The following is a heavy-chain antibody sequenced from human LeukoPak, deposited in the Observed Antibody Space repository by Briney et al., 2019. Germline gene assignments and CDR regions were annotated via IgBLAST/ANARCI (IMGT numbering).Heavy chain of an antibody. D-gene: IGHD4-17*01. Sequence: QTGGSLRLSCAASGFTFSSYAMSWVRQAPGKGLEWVSAISGSGGSTYYADSVKGRFTISRDNSKNTLYLQMNSLRAEDTAVYYCAKLHDYGDYRPNWGQGTLVTVSS. V-gene: IGHV3-23*01. CDR1: GFTFSSYA. CDR3: AKLHDYGDYRPN. CDR2: ISGSGGST. J-gene: IGHJ4*02.